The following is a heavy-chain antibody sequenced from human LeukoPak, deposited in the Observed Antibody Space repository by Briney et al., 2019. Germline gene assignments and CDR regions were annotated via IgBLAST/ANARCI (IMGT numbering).Heavy chain of an antibody. CDR2: IYYSGST. Sequence: SETLSLTCTVSGYSISSGYYWGWIRQPPGKGLEWIGSIYYSGSTYYNPSLKGRVTISVDTSKNQFSLKLSSVTAADTAVYYCARIYGDSLDYWGQGTLVTVSS. V-gene: IGHV4-38-2*02. J-gene: IGHJ4*02. CDR1: GYSISSGYY. CDR3: ARIYGDSLDY. D-gene: IGHD4-17*01.